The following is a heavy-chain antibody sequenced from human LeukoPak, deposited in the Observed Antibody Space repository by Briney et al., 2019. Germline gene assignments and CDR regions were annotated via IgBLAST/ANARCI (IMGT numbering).Heavy chain of an antibody. D-gene: IGHD1-26*01. CDR3: ASRISSGNYFFDY. J-gene: IGHJ4*02. Sequence: GGSLRLSCAASGFTFSNYWMFWVRQVPGKGLVWVSRINTDGSCTTYADSVKGRFTISRDNAKNTLYLQMNSLRAEDTAVYYCASRISSGNYFFDYWGQGTLVTVSS. CDR1: GFTFSNYW. V-gene: IGHV3-74*01. CDR2: INTDGSCT.